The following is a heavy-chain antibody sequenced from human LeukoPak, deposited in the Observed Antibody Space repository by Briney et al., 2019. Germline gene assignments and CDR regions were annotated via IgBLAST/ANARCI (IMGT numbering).Heavy chain of an antibody. V-gene: IGHV4-39*01. J-gene: IGHJ4*02. CDR1: GGSINSSNYY. Sequence: PSETLSLTCTVSGGSINSSNYYWGWIPQPPGKGREWIGSIYYSGSTYYNPSLKSRVSISVDTSKDQFSLKLSSVTAADTAVYYCARHRDSSGWYDFDYWGQGTLVTVSS. CDR3: ARHRDSSGWYDFDY. CDR2: IYYSGST. D-gene: IGHD6-19*01.